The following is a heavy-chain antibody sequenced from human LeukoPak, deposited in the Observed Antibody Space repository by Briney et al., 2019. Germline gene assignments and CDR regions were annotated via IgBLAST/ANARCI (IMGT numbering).Heavy chain of an antibody. CDR2: ISYDGSNK. D-gene: IGHD5-18*01. Sequence: GRSLRLSCAASGFTFSSYGMHWVRQAPGKGLEWVAVISYDGSNKYYADSVKGRFTISRDNSKNTLYLQVNSLRAEDTAVYYCAKGGTHTAMVDYWGQGTLVTVSS. CDR1: GFTFSSYG. J-gene: IGHJ4*02. CDR3: AKGGTHTAMVDY. V-gene: IGHV3-30*18.